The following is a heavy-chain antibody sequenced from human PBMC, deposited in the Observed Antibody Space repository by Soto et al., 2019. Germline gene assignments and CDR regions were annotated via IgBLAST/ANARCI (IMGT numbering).Heavy chain of an antibody. V-gene: IGHV3-23*01. D-gene: IGHD3-16*01. CDR2: ISGSGGNT. Sequence: GGSLRLSCAASGYTFSLYAMSWVRQAPGKGLEWVSAISGSGGNTYYADSVKGRLSISRDNSKNTLYLQLNSLRAEDTAVYYCARETRAHWGGGTCHLSGFVPWGKGTLVTVSS. CDR1: GYTFSLYA. CDR3: ARETRAHWGGGTCHLSGFVP. J-gene: IGHJ5*02.